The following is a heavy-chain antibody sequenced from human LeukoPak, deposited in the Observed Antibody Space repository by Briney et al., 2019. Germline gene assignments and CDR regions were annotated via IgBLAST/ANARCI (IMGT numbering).Heavy chain of an antibody. V-gene: IGHV3-30-3*01. CDR2: ISYDGSNK. CDR1: GFTFSSYA. D-gene: IGHD1-20*01. CDR3: ARSGITGTSPTFDY. J-gene: IGHJ4*02. Sequence: GGSLRLSCAASGFTFSSYAMHWVRQAPSKGLEWVAVISYDGSNKYYADSVKGRFTISRDNAKNSLYLQMNSLRAEDTAVYYCARSGITGTSPTFDYWGQGTLVTVSS.